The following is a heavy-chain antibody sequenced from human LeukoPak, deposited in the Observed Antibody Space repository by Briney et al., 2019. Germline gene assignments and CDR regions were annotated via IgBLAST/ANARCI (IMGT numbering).Heavy chain of an antibody. CDR1: GYTFTNYY. CDR2: IKPCGGGT. CDR3: ARSEDGYISGGDYGFDY. V-gene: IGHV1-46*01. Sequence: ASVKVSCKASGYTFTNYYIYWVRQAPGQGLEWMGIIKPCGGGTSYAQQFQGRITMTRDMSTSTVYMELSSLRSEDTAVYYCARSEDGYISGGDYGFDYWGQGTLVTVSS. J-gene: IGHJ4*02. D-gene: IGHD5-24*01.